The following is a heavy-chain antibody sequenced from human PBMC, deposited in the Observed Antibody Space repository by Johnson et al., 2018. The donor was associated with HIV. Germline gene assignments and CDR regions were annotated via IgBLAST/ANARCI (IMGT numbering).Heavy chain of an antibody. CDR1: GFTFDDYA. V-gene: IGHV3-66*01. Sequence: VQLVESGGGLVQPGRSLRLSCAASGFTFDDYAMHWVRQVPGKGLEWVSVIYSGGNTYYTDSVKGRFTISRDNSDNTMYLQMNSLRDEDTALYYCARAPHDAFDVWGQGTMVTVSS. CDR3: ARAPHDAFDV. J-gene: IGHJ3*01. CDR2: IYSGGNT.